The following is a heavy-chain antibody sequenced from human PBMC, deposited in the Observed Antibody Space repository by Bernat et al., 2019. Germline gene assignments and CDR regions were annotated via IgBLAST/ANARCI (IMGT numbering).Heavy chain of an antibody. J-gene: IGHJ4*02. Sequence: EVQLVESGGGLVQPGGSLRLSCAASGFTFSNYNMNWVRQAPGKGLEWVSYISSSSDTIYYADSLKGRFTISRDNAKNSLYLQMNSLRDEDTAVYYCARTYYGFWIGFDYWGQGTLDTVSS. D-gene: IGHD3-3*01. V-gene: IGHV3-48*02. CDR2: ISSSSDTI. CDR1: GFTFSNYN. CDR3: ARTYYGFWIGFDY.